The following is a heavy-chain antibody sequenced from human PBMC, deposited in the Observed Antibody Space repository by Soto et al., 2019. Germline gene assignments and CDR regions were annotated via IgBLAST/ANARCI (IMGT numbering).Heavy chain of an antibody. CDR2: IKQDGSEK. CDR1: GFTFSSYW. V-gene: IGHV3-7*01. D-gene: IGHD3-22*01. J-gene: IGHJ5*02. CDR3: ARDYYGQLRFHWFDT. Sequence: GASLRLSCAASGFTFSSYWMSWVRQAPGKGLEWVANIKQDGSEKYYVDSVKGRFTISRDNAKNSLYLQMNSLRAEDTAVYYCARDYYGQLRFHWFDTWGQGTLVTVSS.